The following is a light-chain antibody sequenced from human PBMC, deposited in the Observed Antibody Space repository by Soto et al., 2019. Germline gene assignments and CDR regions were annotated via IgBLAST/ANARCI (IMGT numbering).Light chain of an antibody. V-gene: IGKV1-39*01. CDR3: QQSYSTLFS. CDR2: AAS. J-gene: IGKJ3*01. Sequence: DIQMTQSPSSLSASVGDRVTITCRASQTIIRYLNWYQQKPERAPNLLIYAASNLQSGVPSRFSGSASGTEFTLTISSLQPEDFATYYCQQSYSTLFSFGPGTKVEIK. CDR1: QTIIRY.